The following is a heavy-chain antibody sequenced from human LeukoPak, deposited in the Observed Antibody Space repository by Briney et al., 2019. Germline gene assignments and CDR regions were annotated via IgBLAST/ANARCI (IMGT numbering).Heavy chain of an antibody. J-gene: IGHJ3*02. CDR2: IYYSGST. CDR3: ARSVMITFGGVIAKHHAFDI. D-gene: IGHD3-16*02. CDR1: GGSISSGGYS. V-gene: IGHV4-61*08. Sequence: PSETLSLTCAVSGGSISSGGYSWSWIRQPPGKGLEWIGYIYYSGSTNYNPSLKSRVTISVDTSKNQFSLKLSSVTAADTAVYYCARSVMITFGGVIAKHHAFDIWGQGTMVTVSS.